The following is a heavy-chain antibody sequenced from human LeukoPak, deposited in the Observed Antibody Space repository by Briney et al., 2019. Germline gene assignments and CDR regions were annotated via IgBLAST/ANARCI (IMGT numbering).Heavy chain of an antibody. Sequence: PSETLSLTCAVYGGSFSGYYWSWIRQPPGKGLEWIGEINHSRSTNYNPSLKSRVTISVDTSKNQFSLKLSSVTAADTAVYYCAREALLWFGEFNWFDPWGQGTLVTVSS. D-gene: IGHD3-10*01. CDR1: GGSFSGYY. V-gene: IGHV4-34*01. CDR2: INHSRST. J-gene: IGHJ5*02. CDR3: AREALLWFGEFNWFDP.